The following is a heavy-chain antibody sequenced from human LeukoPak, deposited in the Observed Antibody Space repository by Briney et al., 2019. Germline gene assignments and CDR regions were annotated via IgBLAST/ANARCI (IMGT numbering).Heavy chain of an antibody. Sequence: SETLSLTCAVYGGSFSGYYWSWIRQPPGKGLEWIGSIYYSGSTYYNPSLKSRVTISVDTSKNQFSLKLSSVTAADTAVYYCARATSSGWYLPSRIFDYWGQGTLVTVSS. D-gene: IGHD6-19*01. CDR2: IYYSGST. CDR3: ARATSSGWYLPSRIFDY. J-gene: IGHJ4*02. V-gene: IGHV4-34*01. CDR1: GGSFSGYY.